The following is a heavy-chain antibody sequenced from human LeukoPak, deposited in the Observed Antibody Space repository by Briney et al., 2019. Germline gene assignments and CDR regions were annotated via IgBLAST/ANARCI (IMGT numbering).Heavy chain of an antibody. Sequence: GGSLRLSCAASGFTVSSKYMSWVRQAPGKGLEWVSVFYSGDTTYYADSVKGRFTISRDNSKNTVYLQMNSLRAEDTAVYYCARHGTSGTNLNWFDPWGQGTLVTVSS. CDR3: ARHGTSGTNLNWFDP. CDR2: FYSGDTT. J-gene: IGHJ5*02. CDR1: GFTVSSKY. V-gene: IGHV3-53*01. D-gene: IGHD1-1*01.